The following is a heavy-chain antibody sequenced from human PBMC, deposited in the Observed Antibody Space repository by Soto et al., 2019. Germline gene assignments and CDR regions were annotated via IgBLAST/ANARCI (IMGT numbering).Heavy chain of an antibody. D-gene: IGHD5-12*01. Sequence: EVQLLDSGGGLAQPGGSLRLSCAASGFTFKNYAMSWVRQAPGKGLEWVSSISNSGGSTYYADSVQGRFTISRDNSKNTLYLQMNSLRAEDTAVYYCARVDSGYDSYYYGMDVWGQGTTVTVSS. CDR2: ISNSGGST. CDR3: ARVDSGYDSYYYGMDV. J-gene: IGHJ6*02. CDR1: GFTFKNYA. V-gene: IGHV3-23*01.